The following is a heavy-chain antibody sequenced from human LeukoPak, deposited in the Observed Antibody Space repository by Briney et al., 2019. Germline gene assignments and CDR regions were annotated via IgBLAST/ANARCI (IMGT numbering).Heavy chain of an antibody. CDR2: ISSSGSTI. CDR3: ARDWVEEYSSSAGY. J-gene: IGHJ4*02. Sequence: PGGSLRLSCAASGFTFSDYYMSWIRQAPGKGLEWVSYISSSGSTIYYADSVKGRFTISGDNAKNSLYLQMNSLRAEDTAVYYCARDWVEEYSSSAGYWGQGTLVTVSS. CDR1: GFTFSDYY. D-gene: IGHD6-6*01. V-gene: IGHV3-11*01.